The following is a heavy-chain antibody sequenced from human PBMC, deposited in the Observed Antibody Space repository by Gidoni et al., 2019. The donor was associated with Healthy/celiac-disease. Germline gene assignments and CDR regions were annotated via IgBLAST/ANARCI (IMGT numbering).Heavy chain of an antibody. J-gene: IGHJ6*03. Sequence: EVQLVESGGGLVKPGGSLRLSCAASGFTFSSYSMNWVRQAPGKGLEWVSSISSSSSYIYYADSGKGRFTISRDNAKNSLYLQMNSLRAEDTAVYYCARAGGGPGYYYYYMDVWGKGTTVTVSS. V-gene: IGHV3-21*01. D-gene: IGHD2-15*01. CDR3: ARAGGGPGYYYYYMDV. CDR1: GFTFSSYS. CDR2: ISSSSSYI.